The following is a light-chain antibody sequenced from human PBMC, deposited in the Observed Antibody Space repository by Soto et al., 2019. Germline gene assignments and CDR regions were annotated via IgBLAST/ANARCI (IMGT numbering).Light chain of an antibody. V-gene: IGKV1-39*01. Sequence: DIQMTQSPSSLSASVGDRVTITCRASQSISSYLNWYQQKPGKAPKLLIYAASSLQSGVPSRFSGSGSGTDFTLTISSLQPEDFETYYYQQSYSSPPAVTFGGGTKVEIK. CDR1: QSISSY. J-gene: IGKJ4*01. CDR2: AAS. CDR3: QQSYSSPPAVT.